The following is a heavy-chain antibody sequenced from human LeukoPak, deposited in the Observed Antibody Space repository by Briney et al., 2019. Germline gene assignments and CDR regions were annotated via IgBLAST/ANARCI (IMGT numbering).Heavy chain of an antibody. CDR1: GFTFSSYA. CDR3: ASSRGSGSYSFDY. CDR2: INGSGGST. D-gene: IGHD3-10*01. V-gene: IGHV3-23*01. J-gene: IGHJ4*02. Sequence: PGGSLRLSCAASGFTFSSYAMSWVRQAPGKGLEWVSDINGSGGSTYYADSVKGRFTISRDNAKNSLYLQMNSLRAEDTAVYYCASSRGSGSYSFDYCGQGTLVTVSS.